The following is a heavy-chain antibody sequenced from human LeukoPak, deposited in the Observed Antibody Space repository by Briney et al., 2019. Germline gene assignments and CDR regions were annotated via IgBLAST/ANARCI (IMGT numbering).Heavy chain of an antibody. Sequence: SETLSLTCTVSGGSISPYFWSWIRQPPGKGLEWIGYIYYSGSTNYNPSLKSRVTISVHTSKNQFSLKLSSVTAADTAVYYCARRQTYFDYWGQGTLVTVSS. J-gene: IGHJ4*02. CDR3: ARRQTYFDY. CDR2: IYYSGST. V-gene: IGHV4-59*08. CDR1: GGSISPYF.